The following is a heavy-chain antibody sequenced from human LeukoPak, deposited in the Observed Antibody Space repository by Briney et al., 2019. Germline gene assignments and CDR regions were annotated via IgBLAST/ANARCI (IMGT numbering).Heavy chain of an antibody. CDR1: GFTFSSYS. J-gene: IGHJ5*02. V-gene: IGHV3-21*01. CDR2: ISSSSSYI. Sequence: GGSLRLSCAASGFTFSSYSMNWVRQAPGKGLEWVSSISSSSSYIYYADSVKGRFTISRDNAKNSLYLQMNSLRAEDTAVYYCAREDCSGGSCYLSMVSWFDPWGQGTLVTVSS. CDR3: AREDCSGGSCYLSMVSWFDP. D-gene: IGHD2-15*01.